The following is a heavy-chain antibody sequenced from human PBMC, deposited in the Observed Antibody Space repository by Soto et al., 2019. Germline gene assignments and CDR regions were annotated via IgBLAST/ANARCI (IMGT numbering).Heavy chain of an antibody. J-gene: IGHJ4*02. CDR3: ARDGFQYDDVGYYEFDY. CDR2: INWNGIST. D-gene: IGHD3-22*01. V-gene: IGHV3-20*04. CDR1: GFTFGDFA. Sequence: GGSLRLSCAVSGFTFGDFAMSWVRQAPGKGLEWVSGINWNGISTSYRDSVKGRFIISRDDAQNSLYLQMNSLRAEDTALYYCARDGFQYDDVGYYEFDYWGQGTMVTVSS.